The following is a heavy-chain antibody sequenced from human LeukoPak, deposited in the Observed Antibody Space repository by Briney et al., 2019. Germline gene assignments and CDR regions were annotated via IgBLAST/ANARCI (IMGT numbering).Heavy chain of an antibody. CDR1: GFTFSSYS. CDR2: ISSGSITI. D-gene: IGHD3-22*01. Sequence: GGSQRLSCAASGFTFSSYSMNWVRQAPGKGLEWVSYISSGSITIYYADSVKGRFTISRDNAKNSLYLQMNSLRDEDTAVYYCARDSHFQTSSGYSFDYWGQGTLVTVSS. CDR3: ARDSHFQTSSGYSFDY. J-gene: IGHJ4*02. V-gene: IGHV3-48*02.